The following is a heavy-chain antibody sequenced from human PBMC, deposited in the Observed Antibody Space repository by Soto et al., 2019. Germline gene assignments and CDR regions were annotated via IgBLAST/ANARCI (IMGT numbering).Heavy chain of an antibody. CDR2: ISSSSSYI. V-gene: IGHV3-21*01. CDR1: GFTFSSYS. D-gene: IGHD3-10*01. Sequence: GGSLRLSCAASGFTFSSYSMNWVRQAPGKGLEWVSSISSSSSYIYYADSVKGRFTISRDNAKNSLYLQMNSLRAEDTAVYYCACNYYGSGSHPGYWGQGTLVTVSS. J-gene: IGHJ4*02. CDR3: ACNYYGSGSHPGY.